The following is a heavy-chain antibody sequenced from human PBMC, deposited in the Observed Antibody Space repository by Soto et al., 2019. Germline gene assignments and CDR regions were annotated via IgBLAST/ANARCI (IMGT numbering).Heavy chain of an antibody. V-gene: IGHV4-31*03. D-gene: IGHD2-21*02. CDR1: GGSITSGGHY. Sequence: SETLSLTCTVSGGSITSGGHYWAWIRQHPGKGLEWIGYMFHSGSTHYNPSLKSRISISVDTSKNQFSLKLSSVTAADTAVYYCARVTDPVVTASTPFDHWGQGALVTVSS. CDR3: ARVTDPVVTASTPFDH. J-gene: IGHJ4*02. CDR2: MFHSGST.